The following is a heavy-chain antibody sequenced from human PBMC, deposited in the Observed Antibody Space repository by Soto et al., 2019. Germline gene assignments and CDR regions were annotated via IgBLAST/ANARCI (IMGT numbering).Heavy chain of an antibody. V-gene: IGHV4-59*08. CDR1: GGSISSYY. Sequence: PSETLSLTCTVSGGSISSYYWSWIRQPPGKGLEWIGYIFYSGSTIYTPSLKSRVTISVDTSKNHFSLKLSFLTAADTAFFYCARLGCSGGSCYHNWFDPWGQGTLVTVSS. D-gene: IGHD2-15*01. J-gene: IGHJ5*02. CDR2: IFYSGST. CDR3: ARLGCSGGSCYHNWFDP.